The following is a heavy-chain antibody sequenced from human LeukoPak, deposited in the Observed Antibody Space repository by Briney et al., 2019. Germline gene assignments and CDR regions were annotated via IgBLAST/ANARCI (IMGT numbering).Heavy chain of an antibody. CDR2: ISGSGGGT. V-gene: IGHV3-23*01. J-gene: IGHJ6*02. D-gene: IGHD4-17*01. CDR1: GFTFSSYA. CDR3: AKNGDYEYYCYGMDV. Sequence: GGSLRLSCAASGFTFSSYAMSWVRWAPGKGLEWVSAISGSGGGTYYADSVKGRFTISRDNSKNTLYLQMNSLRAEDTAVYYCAKNGDYEYYCYGMDVWGQGTTVTVSS.